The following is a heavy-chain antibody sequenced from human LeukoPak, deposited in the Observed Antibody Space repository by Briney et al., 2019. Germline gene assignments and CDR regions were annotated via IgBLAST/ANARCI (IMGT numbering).Heavy chain of an antibody. CDR3: ARTLRIAVAGGYYYYYYYMDV. CDR1: GYSISSGYY. CDR2: IHTIGST. J-gene: IGHJ6*03. V-gene: IGHV4-61*02. D-gene: IGHD6-19*01. Sequence: NPSETLSLTCTVSGYSISSGYYWGWIRQPAGKGLEWIGRIHTIGSTNYNPSLKSRVTISIDTSKNQFSLKLSSVTAADTAVYYCARTLRIAVAGGYYYYYYYMDVWGKGTTVTISS.